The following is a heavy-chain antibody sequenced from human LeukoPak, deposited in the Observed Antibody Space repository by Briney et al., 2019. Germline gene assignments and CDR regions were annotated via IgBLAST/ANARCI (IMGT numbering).Heavy chain of an antibody. J-gene: IGHJ3*02. V-gene: IGHV4-30-2*01. D-gene: IGHD3-22*01. Sequence: KSSETLSLTCTVSGGSISSSYYSWSWIRQPPGKGLEWIGYIYHSGSTYYNPSLKSRVTISVDRSKNQFSLKLSSVTAADTAVYYCARGDSSGYYLNAFDIWGQGTMVTVSS. CDR1: GGSISSSYYS. CDR3: ARGDSSGYYLNAFDI. CDR2: IYHSGST.